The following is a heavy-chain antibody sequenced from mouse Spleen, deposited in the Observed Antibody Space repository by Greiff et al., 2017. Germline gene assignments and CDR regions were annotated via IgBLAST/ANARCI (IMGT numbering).Heavy chain of an antibody. CDR2: INPGSGGT. J-gene: IGHJ3*01. CDR1: GYAFTNYL. V-gene: IGHV1-54*01. Sequence: QVQLKESGAELVRPGTSVKVSCKASGYAFTNYLIEWVKQRPGQGLEWIGVINPGSGGTNYNEKFKGTATLTADKSSSTAYMQLSSLTSEDSAVYVCAGTGTGFAYWGQGTLVTVSA. CDR3: AGTGTGFAY. D-gene: IGHD4-1*01.